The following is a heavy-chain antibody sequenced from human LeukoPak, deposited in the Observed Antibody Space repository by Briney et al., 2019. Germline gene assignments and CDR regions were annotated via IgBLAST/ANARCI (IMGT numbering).Heavy chain of an antibody. CDR1: GFTFSDYY. CDR2: ISSSGSTI. V-gene: IGHV3-11*04. J-gene: IGHJ4*02. Sequence: GGSLRLSCAASGFTFSDYYMSWIRQAPGKGLGWVSYISSSGSTIYYADSVKGRFTISRDNAKNSLNLQMNSLRAEDTAVYYCARETRGSYVPGLDSWGQGTLVTVSS. CDR3: ARETRGSYVPGLDS. D-gene: IGHD1-26*01.